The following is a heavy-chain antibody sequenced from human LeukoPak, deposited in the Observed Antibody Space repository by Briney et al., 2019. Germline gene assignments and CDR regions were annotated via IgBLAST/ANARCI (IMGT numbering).Heavy chain of an antibody. CDR3: ARRAYCGGDCYIDY. V-gene: IGHV3-21*01. D-gene: IGHD2-21*01. Sequence: GGSLRLSCAASGFTFSSYSMNWVRQAPGKGLEWVSSISSSSSYIYYADSVKGRFTISRDNAKNSLYLQMNSLRAEDTAVYYCARRAYCGGDCYIDYWGQGTLVTVSS. CDR1: GFTFSSYS. J-gene: IGHJ4*02. CDR2: ISSSSSYI.